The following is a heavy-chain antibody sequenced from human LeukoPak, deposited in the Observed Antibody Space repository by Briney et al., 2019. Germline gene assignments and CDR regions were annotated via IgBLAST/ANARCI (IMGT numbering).Heavy chain of an antibody. J-gene: IGHJ5*02. Sequence: ASGTLSLTCAVSGGSISSSNWWSWVRQPPGKGLEWIGEIYHSGSTNYNPSLKSRVTISVDTSKNQFSLKLSSVTAADTAVYYCARQDYGDYWFDPWGQGTLVTVSS. D-gene: IGHD4-17*01. CDR3: ARQDYGDYWFDP. CDR2: IYHSGST. V-gene: IGHV4-4*02. CDR1: GGSISSSNW.